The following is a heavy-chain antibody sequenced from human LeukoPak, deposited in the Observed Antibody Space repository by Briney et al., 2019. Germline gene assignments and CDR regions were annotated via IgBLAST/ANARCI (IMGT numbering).Heavy chain of an antibody. D-gene: IGHD3-22*01. CDR2: INPNSGGT. V-gene: IGHV1-2*02. CDR1: GYTFTGYY. CDR3: ARDSGHYDSCGYYYALNY. J-gene: IGHJ4*02. Sequence: ASVKVSCKASGYTFTGYYMHWVRQAPGQGLEWMGWINPNSGGTNYAQKFQGRVTMTRDTSISTAYMELSRLRSDDTAVYYCARDSGHYDSCGYYYALNYWGQGTLVTVSS.